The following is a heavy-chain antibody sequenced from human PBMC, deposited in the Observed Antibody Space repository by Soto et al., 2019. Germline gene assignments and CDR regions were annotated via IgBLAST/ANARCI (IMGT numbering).Heavy chain of an antibody. D-gene: IGHD1-26*01. CDR2: IYYSGST. CDR3: ARNRLVGASAWFDP. CDR1: GGSISSGDYY. V-gene: IGHV4-30-4*01. J-gene: IGHJ5*02. Sequence: SETLSLTSTVSGGSISSGDYYWSWIRQPPGKGLECIGYIYYSGSTYYNPSLKSRVTISADTSKNQFSLRLSSVTAADTALYYCARNRLVGASAWFDPWGQGIVVTVSS.